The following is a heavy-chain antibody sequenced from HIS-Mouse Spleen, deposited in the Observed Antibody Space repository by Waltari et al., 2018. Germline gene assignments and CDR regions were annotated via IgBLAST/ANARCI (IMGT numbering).Heavy chain of an antibody. CDR3: AREIPYSSSWYDWYFDL. CDR2: IYYSGST. J-gene: IGHJ2*01. Sequence: QLQLQESGPGLVKPSETLSLTCTVSGGSISSSSYYWGWIRQPPGKGLEWIGRIYYSGSTNSNPSLKRRVTISVGASKNQFSLKLSSVTAADTAVYYCAREIPYSSSWYDWYFDLWGRGTLVTVSS. CDR1: GGSISSSSYY. V-gene: IGHV4-39*07. D-gene: IGHD6-13*01.